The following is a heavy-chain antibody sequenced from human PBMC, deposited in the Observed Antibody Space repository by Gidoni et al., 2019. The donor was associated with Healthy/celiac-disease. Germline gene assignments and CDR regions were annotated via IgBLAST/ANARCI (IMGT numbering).Heavy chain of an antibody. CDR1: GGSFSGYY. J-gene: IGHJ4*02. Sequence: QVQLQQWGAGLLKPSETLSLTCAVHGGSFSGYYWSWIRQPPGKGLEWIGEINHSGSTNYNPSLKSRVTISVDTSKNQFSLKLSSVTAAYTAVYYCARGWLLLGYFDYWGQGTLVTVSS. CDR3: ARGWLLLGYFDY. V-gene: IGHV4-34*01. D-gene: IGHD3-22*01. CDR2: INHSGST.